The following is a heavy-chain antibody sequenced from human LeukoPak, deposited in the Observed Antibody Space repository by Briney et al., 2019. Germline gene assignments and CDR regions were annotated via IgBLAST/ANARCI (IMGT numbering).Heavy chain of an antibody. CDR1: GYTFTGYY. Sequence: GASVKVSCKASGYTFTGYYMHWVRQAPGQGLEWMGWINPNSGGTNYAQKFQGRVTMTRDTSISTAYMVLSRLRSDDTAVYYCAPGASVVGATTPFDYWGQGTLVTVSS. V-gene: IGHV1-2*02. D-gene: IGHD1-26*01. CDR2: INPNSGGT. J-gene: IGHJ4*02. CDR3: APGASVVGATTPFDY.